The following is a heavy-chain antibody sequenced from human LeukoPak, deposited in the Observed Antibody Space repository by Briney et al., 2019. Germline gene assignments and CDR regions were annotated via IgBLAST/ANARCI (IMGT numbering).Heavy chain of an antibody. V-gene: IGHV3-48*03. CDR3: ARDSSRGEKSSYYYYYYMDV. Sequence: GGSLRLSCAASGFTFSSYEMNWVRQAPGKGLEWVSYISSSGSTIYYADSVKGRFTISRDNAKNSLYLQMNSLRAEDTAVYYCARDSSRGEKSSYYYYYYMDVWGKGTTVTISS. CDR1: GFTFSSYE. D-gene: IGHD6-13*01. J-gene: IGHJ6*03. CDR2: ISSSGSTI.